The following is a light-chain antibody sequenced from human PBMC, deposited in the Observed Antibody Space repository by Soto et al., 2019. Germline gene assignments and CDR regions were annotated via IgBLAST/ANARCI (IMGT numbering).Light chain of an antibody. CDR1: SSDVGGYNY. J-gene: IGLJ1*01. CDR2: EVS. CDR3: TSYTSSSTLDV. Sequence: QSVLTQPASVSGSPGQSITISCTGTSSDVGGYNYVSWYQQHPGKAPKLMIYEVSNRPLGVSNRFSGSKSGNTASLTISGLQAEVEADYYCTSYTSSSTLDVFGTGTKLTVL. V-gene: IGLV2-14*01.